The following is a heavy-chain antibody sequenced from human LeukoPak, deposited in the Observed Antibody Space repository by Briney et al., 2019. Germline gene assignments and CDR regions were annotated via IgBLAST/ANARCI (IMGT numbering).Heavy chain of an antibody. CDR2: INQDGSEE. Sequence: GGSLRLSCAASGFTFRTYWMSWIRQAPGKEPEWVADINQDGSEEYYLQSVRGRFTVSRDNAQNAVFLQMTNLRADDTAVYYCARWKMELQRNAFDFWGQGTVVTVSS. D-gene: IGHD1-26*01. CDR1: GFTFRTYW. V-gene: IGHV3-7*01. CDR3: ARWKMELQRNAFDF. J-gene: IGHJ3*01.